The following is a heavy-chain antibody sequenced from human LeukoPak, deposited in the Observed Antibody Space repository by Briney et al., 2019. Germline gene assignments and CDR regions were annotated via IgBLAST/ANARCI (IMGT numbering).Heavy chain of an antibody. CDR2: ISGSTEST. CDR1: GFTFSRYA. D-gene: IGHD2-21*02. Sequence: GGSLRLSCAASGFTFSRYAMSWVRQAPGKGLEWVSSISGSTESTYYADSVKGRFTISRDNSKNTLYLQMKSLRAEDTAVYYCARTDETAPAEDFQHWGQGTLVTVSS. CDR3: ARTDETAPAEDFQH. V-gene: IGHV3-23*01. J-gene: IGHJ1*01.